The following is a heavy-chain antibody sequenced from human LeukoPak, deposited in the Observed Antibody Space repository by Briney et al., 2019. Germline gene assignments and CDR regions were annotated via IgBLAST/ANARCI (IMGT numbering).Heavy chain of an antibody. CDR1: GFTFSSYG. J-gene: IGHJ4*02. CDR2: IWSDGRDK. CDR3: ARDHRTTVTVYYFDY. Sequence: GGSLRLSCAASGFTFSSYGMHWVRQAPGKGLEWVAVIWSDGRDKYYADSVKGRFTISRDNSKNTLYLQMSSLRAEDTAVYYCARDHRTTVTVYYFDYWGQGTLVTVSS. V-gene: IGHV3-33*01. D-gene: IGHD4-17*01.